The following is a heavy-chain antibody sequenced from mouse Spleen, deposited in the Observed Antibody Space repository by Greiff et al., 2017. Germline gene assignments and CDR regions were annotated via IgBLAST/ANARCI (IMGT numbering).Heavy chain of an antibody. CDR3: ARNDYPAWFAY. CDR2: IDPSDSYT. J-gene: IGHJ3*01. CDR1: GYTFTSYW. D-gene: IGHD2-4*01. Sequence: QVQLQQSGAELVMPGASVKLSCKASGYTFTSYWMHWVRQRPGQGLEWIGEIDPSDSYTNYNQKFKGKATLTVDKSSSTAYMQLSSLTSEDSAVYYWARNDYPAWFAYWGQGTLVTVSA. V-gene: IGHV1-69*01.